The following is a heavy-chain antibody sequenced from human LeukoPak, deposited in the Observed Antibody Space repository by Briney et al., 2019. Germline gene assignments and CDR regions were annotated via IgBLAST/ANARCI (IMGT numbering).Heavy chain of an antibody. CDR2: IYYSGST. V-gene: IGHV4-59*08. CDR1: GGSITSYY. J-gene: IGHJ5*02. Sequence: SETLSLTCTVSGGSITSYYWSWIRQPPGKGLEWIGYIYYSGSTNYNPSLKSRVTISVDTPKNQFSLKLSSVTAADTAVYYCARQSLGPSRSGSSNNWFDPWGQGTLVTVSS. D-gene: IGHD3-10*01. CDR3: ARQSLGPSRSGSSNNWFDP.